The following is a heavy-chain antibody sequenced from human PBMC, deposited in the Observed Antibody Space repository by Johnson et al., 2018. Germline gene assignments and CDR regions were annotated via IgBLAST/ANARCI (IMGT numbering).Heavy chain of an antibody. CDR3: TGDYGRLWAFDI. J-gene: IGHJ3*02. CDR1: GFTFSRFW. CDR2: IKDDGGQT. D-gene: IGHD3-10*01. V-gene: IGHV3-7*01. Sequence: VQLVESGGGLVQPGGSLRLSCVASGFTFSRFWMSWVRQAPGKGLEWVATIKDDGGQTYYVDSVRGRLIISRDNAKNSLYLQINSLRADDTAVYYCTGDYGRLWAFDIWGQGTMVTVSS.